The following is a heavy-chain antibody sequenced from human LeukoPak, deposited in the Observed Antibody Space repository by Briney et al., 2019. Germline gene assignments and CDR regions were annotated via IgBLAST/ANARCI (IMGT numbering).Heavy chain of an antibody. J-gene: IGHJ5*02. V-gene: IGHV4-4*07. D-gene: IGHD1-26*01. CDR2: IYTSGST. CDR1: GGSISSYY. CDR3: ARDWNKWELSNWFDP. Sequence: RSETLSLTCTVSGGSISSYYWSWIRQPAGKGLEWIGRIYTSGSTNYNHSLKSRVTISVDKSKNQFSLKLSSVTAADTAVYYCARDWNKWELSNWFDPWGQGTLVTVSS.